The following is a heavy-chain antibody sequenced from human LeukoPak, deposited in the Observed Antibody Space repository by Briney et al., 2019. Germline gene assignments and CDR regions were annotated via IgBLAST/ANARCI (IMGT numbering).Heavy chain of an antibody. CDR1: GFTVSSNY. V-gene: IGHV3-53*01. D-gene: IGHD3-22*01. CDR3: ARVGSMIGRNFDY. Sequence: QPGGSLRLSCAASGFTVSSNYMSWVRQAPGKGLEWVSVIYSGGSTYYADSVKGRFTISRDNSKNTLYLQMNSLRAEDTAVYYCARVGSMIGRNFDYWGQGTLVTVSS. CDR2: IYSGGST. J-gene: IGHJ4*02.